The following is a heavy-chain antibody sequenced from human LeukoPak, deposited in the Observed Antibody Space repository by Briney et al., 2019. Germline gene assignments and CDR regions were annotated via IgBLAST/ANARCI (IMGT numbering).Heavy chain of an antibody. CDR1: AFSVSSNY. Sequence: GGSLSLSCTASAFSVSSNYMSRVPQAPGKGRKWVSVVYTGRSPYEADSETGRFTISRDNSKNTLYLQMNSLRCEDTAVYYCARDRVVKAGANSDVGDYDPDDYYYYYYMDVWGKGTTVTVAS. CDR2: VYTGRSP. CDR3: ARDRVVKAGANSDVGDYDPDDYYYYYYMDV. D-gene: IGHD4-23*01. V-gene: IGHV3-53*01. J-gene: IGHJ6*03.